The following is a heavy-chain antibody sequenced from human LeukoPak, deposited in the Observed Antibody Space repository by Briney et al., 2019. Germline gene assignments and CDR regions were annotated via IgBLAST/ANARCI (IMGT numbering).Heavy chain of an antibody. CDR3: ASGRIIAARFDY. Sequence: GGSLRLSCAASGFTFSGYDMHWVRQAPGKGLEWVAVISYDGRNNYYADYVKGCFSISRDNSKNSLYLQKNSLRDKDTAVSFCASGRIIAARFDYWGQGTLVTVSS. CDR1: GFTFSGYD. CDR2: ISYDGRNN. V-gene: IGHV3-30*04. J-gene: IGHJ4*02. D-gene: IGHD6-6*01.